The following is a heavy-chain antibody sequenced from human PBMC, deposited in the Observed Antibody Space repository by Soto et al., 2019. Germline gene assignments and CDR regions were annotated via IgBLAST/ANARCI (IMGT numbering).Heavy chain of an antibody. CDR1: GASISSGNKY. CDR3: ARVPSPFDYYYAMDV. CDR2: IDSIGGT. D-gene: IGHD3-16*01. V-gene: IGHV4-30-4*01. Sequence: SQTMSLTCPVSGASISSGNKYWSWFRLAPGKGLEWMWYIDSIGGTYYNTSLKSRLSISLHTSDNPCSLRCGSVTDAASAVYYCARVPSPFDYYYAMDVWGHGTTVTVSS. J-gene: IGHJ6*02.